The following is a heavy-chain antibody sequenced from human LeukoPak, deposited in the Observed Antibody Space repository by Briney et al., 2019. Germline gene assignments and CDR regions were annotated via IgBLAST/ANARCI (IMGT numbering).Heavy chain of an antibody. CDR2: IRYDGSNK. Sequence: GGSLRLSCAASGFTFSSYGMHWVRQAPGKGLEWVAFIRYDGSNKYYADSVKGRFTISRDNSKNTLYLQMNSLRAEDTAVYYCARVGHLAAAGAPQAFDYWGQGTLVTVSS. CDR1: GFTFSSYG. D-gene: IGHD6-13*01. V-gene: IGHV3-30*02. J-gene: IGHJ4*02. CDR3: ARVGHLAAAGAPQAFDY.